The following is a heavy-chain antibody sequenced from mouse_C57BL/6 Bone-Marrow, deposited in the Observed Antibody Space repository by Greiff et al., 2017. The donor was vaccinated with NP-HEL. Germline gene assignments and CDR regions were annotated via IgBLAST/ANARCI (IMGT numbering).Heavy chain of an antibody. V-gene: IGHV1-82*01. CDR3: ARMGGLRRGYAMDY. Sequence: VKLQESGPELVKPGASVKISCKASGYAFSSSWMNWVKQRPGKGLEWIGRIYPGDGDTNYNGKFKGKATLTADKSSSTAYMQLSSLTSEDSAVYFCARMGGLRRGYAMDYWGQGTSVTVSS. J-gene: IGHJ4*01. CDR1: GYAFSSSW. CDR2: IYPGDGDT. D-gene: IGHD2-4*01.